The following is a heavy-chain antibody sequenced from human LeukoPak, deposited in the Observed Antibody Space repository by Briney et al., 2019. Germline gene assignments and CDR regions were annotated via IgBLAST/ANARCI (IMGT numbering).Heavy chain of an antibody. J-gene: IGHJ6*04. D-gene: IGHD4-11*01. V-gene: IGHV3-74*01. CDR3: GRDNNYKVDV. CDR1: GFTFSHYW. Sequence: GGSLALSCATSGFTFSHYWMLWVRQAPGKGLVWVSNIKSDGSITNYADSVRGRFTISRDNAKNILYLQINSLRAEDTAVYYCGRDNNYKVDVWGKGTTVTVSS. CDR2: IKSDGSIT.